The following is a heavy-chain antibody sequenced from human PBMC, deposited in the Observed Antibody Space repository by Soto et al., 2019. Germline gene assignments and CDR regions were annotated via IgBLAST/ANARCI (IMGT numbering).Heavy chain of an antibody. CDR3: ARDRAAAILYYFDY. V-gene: IGHV1-3*01. CDR2: INAGNGNT. D-gene: IGHD2-2*01. CDR1: GYTFTSYA. Sequence: QVQLVQSGAEVKKPGASVKVSCKASGYTFTSYAMHWVRQAPGQRLEWMGWINAGNGNTKYSQKFQGRVTITTDTSASTAYMELSSLRSEDTAVYYCARDRAAAILYYFDYWGQGTLVTVSS. J-gene: IGHJ4*02.